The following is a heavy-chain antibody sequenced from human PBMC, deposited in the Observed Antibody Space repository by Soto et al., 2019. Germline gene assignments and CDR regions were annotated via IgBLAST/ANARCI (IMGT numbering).Heavy chain of an antibody. V-gene: IGHV4-61*01. J-gene: IGHJ6*02. Sequence: PSETLSLTCAVSGASVSSGSHYWSWIRQPPGKGLEWIGYIYDYGSTNYNPSLKSRVTISLDTSKNQFSLKLRSVTPADTAVYYCARDRYYGSGTYYNFYSGMDVWGQGTTVTVS. D-gene: IGHD3-10*01. CDR1: GASVSSGSHY. CDR2: IYDYGST. CDR3: ARDRYYGSGTYYNFYSGMDV.